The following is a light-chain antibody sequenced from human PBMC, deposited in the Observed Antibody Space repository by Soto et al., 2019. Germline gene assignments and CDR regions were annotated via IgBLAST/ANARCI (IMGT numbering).Light chain of an antibody. J-gene: IGKJ5*01. V-gene: IGKV3-20*01. Sequence: IVLTHSPGTLSLSPLERATLSFMASQSVSSNYLAWYQQKPGQAPRLLIHGASTRATGIPDRFSGSGSGTDFTLTISRLEPEDFAVYYCHQYGSSPSTFGQGTRLEIK. CDR3: HQYGSSPST. CDR1: QSVSSNY. CDR2: GAS.